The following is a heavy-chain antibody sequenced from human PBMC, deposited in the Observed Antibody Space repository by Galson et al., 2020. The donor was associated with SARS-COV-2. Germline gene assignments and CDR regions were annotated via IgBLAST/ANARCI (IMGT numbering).Heavy chain of an antibody. J-gene: IGHJ4*02. D-gene: IGHD5-18*01. CDR1: GGSISSSSYY. Sequence: SETLSLTCAVSGGSISSSSYYWGWIRQPPGKGLEWIGSIYYSGSTYYNPSLKSRVTISVDTSKNQCSLKLSSVTAADTAVYYCARVFDTAMVIDYWGQGTLVTVSS. V-gene: IGHV4-39*01. CDR2: IYYSGST. CDR3: ARVFDTAMVIDY.